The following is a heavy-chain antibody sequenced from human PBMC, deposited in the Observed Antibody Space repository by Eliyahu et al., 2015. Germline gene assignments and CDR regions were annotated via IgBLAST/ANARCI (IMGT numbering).Heavy chain of an antibody. CDR1: GGTFSTHT. CDR3: AREWESGSYYFY. Sequence: EVKKPGSSVKVSCKVSGGTFSTHTINWVRQAPGQGLEWMGGIIPLFGTANYAQKFQGRVTITADESTSTTYMELSSLTSEDTALYYCAREWESGSYYFYWGQGTLVTVSS. J-gene: IGHJ4*02. D-gene: IGHD1-26*01. CDR2: IIPLFGTA. V-gene: IGHV1-69*01.